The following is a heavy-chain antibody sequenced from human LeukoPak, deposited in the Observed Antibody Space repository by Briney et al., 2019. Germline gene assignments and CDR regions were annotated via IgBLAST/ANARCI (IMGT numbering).Heavy chain of an antibody. D-gene: IGHD4-17*01. CDR2: IYYSGST. J-gene: IGHJ6*02. CDR1: GGSISSGGYY. CDR3: ARATVTTLHYYYGMDV. V-gene: IGHV4-61*08. Sequence: SESLSLTCTVSGGSISSGGYYWSWIRQHPGKGLEWIGYIYYSGSTNYNPSLKSRVTISVDTSKNQFSLKLSSVTAADTAVYYCARATVTTLHYYYGMDVWGQGTTVTVSS.